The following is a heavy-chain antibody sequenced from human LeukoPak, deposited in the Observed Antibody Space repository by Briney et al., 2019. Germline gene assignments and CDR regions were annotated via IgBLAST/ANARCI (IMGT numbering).Heavy chain of an antibody. CDR2: IWYDGSNK. V-gene: IGHV3-33*01. CDR3: ARESGYSGYDDNWFDP. Sequence: PGGSLRLSCAASGFTFSSYGLHWVRQTPGKGLERVAVIWYDGSNKYYADSVKGRFTISRDNSKNTLYLQMNSLRAEDTAVYYCARESGYSGYDDNWFDPWGQGTLVTVSS. CDR1: GFTFSSYG. J-gene: IGHJ5*02. D-gene: IGHD5-12*01.